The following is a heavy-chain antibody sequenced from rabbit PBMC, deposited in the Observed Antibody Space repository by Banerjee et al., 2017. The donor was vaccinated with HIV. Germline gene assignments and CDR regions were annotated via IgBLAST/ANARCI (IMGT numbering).Heavy chain of an antibody. D-gene: IGHD8-1*01. V-gene: IGHV1S40*01. CDR1: GFSLNIYE. CDR2: IYAASSGST. CDR3: ARDRDTGSVYYFDL. Sequence: QSLEESGGDLVKPGASLTLTCTASGFSLNIYEMCWVRQAPGKGLEWIACIYAASSGSTWYASWAKGRFTISKTSTTTVTLQMTSLTAADTATYFCARDRDTGSVYYFDLWGPGSLVTVS. J-gene: IGHJ4*01.